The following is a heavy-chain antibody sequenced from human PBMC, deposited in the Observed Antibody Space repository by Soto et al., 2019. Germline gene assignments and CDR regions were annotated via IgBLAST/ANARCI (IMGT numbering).Heavy chain of an antibody. CDR2: IYYSGST. CDR3: ARSIAARPIYYFDY. CDR1: GGSISSSSYY. D-gene: IGHD6-6*01. Sequence: SETLSLTCTVSGGSISSSSYYWGWIRQPPGKGLEWIGSIYYSGSTYYNPSLKSRVTISVDTSKNQFSLKLSSVTAADTAVYYCARSIAARPIYYFDYWGQGTLVTVSS. V-gene: IGHV4-39*01. J-gene: IGHJ4*02.